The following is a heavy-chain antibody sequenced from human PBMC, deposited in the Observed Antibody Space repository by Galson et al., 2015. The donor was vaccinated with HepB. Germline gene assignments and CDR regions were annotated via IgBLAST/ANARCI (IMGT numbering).Heavy chain of an antibody. Sequence: SLRLSCAASGFTFSSYGMHWVRQAPGKGLEWVAVIWYDGSNKYYADSVKGRFTISRDNSKNTLYLQMNSLGAEDTAVYYCARDGWYYYDSSGYPDPYFDYWGQGTLVTVSS. D-gene: IGHD3-22*01. CDR2: IWYDGSNK. CDR1: GFTFSSYG. J-gene: IGHJ4*02. CDR3: ARDGWYYYDSSGYPDPYFDY. V-gene: IGHV3-33*08.